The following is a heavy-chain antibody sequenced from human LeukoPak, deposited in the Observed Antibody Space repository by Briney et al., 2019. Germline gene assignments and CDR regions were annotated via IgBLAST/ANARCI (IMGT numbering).Heavy chain of an antibody. CDR3: ARAWGRGIAAAGPGGY. D-gene: IGHD6-13*01. CDR2: IWYDGSNK. CDR1: GFTFSSYG. J-gene: IGHJ4*02. V-gene: IGHV3-33*01. Sequence: GGSLRLSCAASGFTFSSYGMHWVRQAPGKGLEWVAVIWYDGSNKYYADSVKGRFTISRDNSKNTLYLQMNSLRAEDTAAYYCARAWGRGIAAAGPGGYWGQGTLVTVSS.